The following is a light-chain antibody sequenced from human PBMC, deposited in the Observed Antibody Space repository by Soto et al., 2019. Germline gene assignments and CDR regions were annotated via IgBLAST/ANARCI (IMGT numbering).Light chain of an antibody. CDR1: QSVSNL. V-gene: IGKV3-11*01. CDR3: QQCNNWPLT. J-gene: IGKJ4*01. CDR2: DAS. Sequence: EIVLTQSPATLSLSPGERATLSCRASQSVSNLLAWYQQKPGQVPRLLIYDASNRATGIPARFSGSGSGTDFTLTISSLEPEDFAVYYCQQCNNWPLTFGGGTKVEIK.